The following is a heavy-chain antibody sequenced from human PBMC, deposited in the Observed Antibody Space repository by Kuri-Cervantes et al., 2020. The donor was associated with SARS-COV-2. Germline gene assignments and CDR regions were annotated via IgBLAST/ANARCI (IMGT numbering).Heavy chain of an antibody. J-gene: IGHJ3*02. CDR1: GFTFDDYG. D-gene: IGHD3-3*01. Sequence: GESLKISCAASGFTFDDYGMSWVRQAPGKGLEWVSGINWNGGSTGYADSVKGRFTISRDNAKNSLYLQMNSLRAEDTAVYYCARPRSGYYFEAFDIWGQGTMVTVSS. CDR3: ARPRSGYYFEAFDI. CDR2: INWNGGST. V-gene: IGHV3-20*04.